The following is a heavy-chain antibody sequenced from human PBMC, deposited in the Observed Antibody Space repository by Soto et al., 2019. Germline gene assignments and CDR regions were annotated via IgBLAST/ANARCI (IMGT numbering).Heavy chain of an antibody. Sequence: GGSLRLSCAASGFTFSSYAMSWVRQVPGKGLEWVSGISGSGGSTYYADSVKGRFTISRDNSKNTLYLQMNSLRAEDTAVYYWAKVVGASDDIVLMVYAIGYYYMDVWGKGTTVTVSS. CDR3: AKVVGASDDIVLMVYAIGYYYMDV. J-gene: IGHJ6*03. CDR2: ISGSGGST. D-gene: IGHD2-8*01. CDR1: GFTFSSYA. V-gene: IGHV3-23*01.